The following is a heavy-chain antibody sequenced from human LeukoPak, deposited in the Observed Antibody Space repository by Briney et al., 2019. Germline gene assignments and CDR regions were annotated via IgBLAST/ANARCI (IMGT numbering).Heavy chain of an antibody. CDR1: GYTLTSYG. CDR2: ISAYNGNT. J-gene: IGHJ6*02. Sequence: GASVKVSCKASGYTLTSYGISWVRQAPGQGLEWMGWISAYNGNTNYAQKLQGRVTMTTDTSTSTAYMELRSLRSDDTAVYYCARGRYYYDSSGYYQYYYYGMDVWGQGTTVTVSS. CDR3: ARGRYYYDSSGYYQYYYYGMDV. V-gene: IGHV1-18*01. D-gene: IGHD3-22*01.